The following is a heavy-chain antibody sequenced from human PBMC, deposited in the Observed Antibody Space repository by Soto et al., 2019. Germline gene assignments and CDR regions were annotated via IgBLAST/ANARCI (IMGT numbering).Heavy chain of an antibody. CDR2: IVVGIGNT. V-gene: IGHV1-58*02. CDR3: AAGVLWFGELLHEIQKPHYYYMDV. D-gene: IGHD3-10*01. CDR1: GFTFTSSA. J-gene: IGHJ6*03. Sequence: AAVKVSCKASGFTFTSSAMQWVRQARGQRLEWIGWIVVGIGNTNYAQKFQERVTITRAMSTSTAYMELSSLRSADTAVYYCAAGVLWFGELLHEIQKPHYYYMDVWGKGTTVTVSS.